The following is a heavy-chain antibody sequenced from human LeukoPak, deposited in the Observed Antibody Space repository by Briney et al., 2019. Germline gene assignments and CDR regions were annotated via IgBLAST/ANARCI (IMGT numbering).Heavy chain of an antibody. V-gene: IGHV3-48*03. CDR3: ARVRAAARHAFDI. D-gene: IGHD6-13*01. Sequence: GGSLRLSCAYSGFTLSIYDMNWAPQAPGRGLECGSHISSSGSNIYYEDSVKGRFTISRDNAKNSLYLQQNRLRADDTAVYYWARVRAAARHAFDIWGQGRMVSVSS. CDR1: GFTLSIYD. J-gene: IGHJ3*02. CDR2: ISSSGSNI.